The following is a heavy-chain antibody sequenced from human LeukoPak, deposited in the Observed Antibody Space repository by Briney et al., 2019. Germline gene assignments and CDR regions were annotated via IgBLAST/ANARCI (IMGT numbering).Heavy chain of an antibody. V-gene: IGHV3-48*01. D-gene: IGHD1-1*01. CDR3: ARGFQLESTDY. CDR1: GFTFRSYS. CDR2: ISSSSSTI. Sequence: PGGSLRLSCAASGFTFRSYSMNWVRQAPGKGLGWVSYISSSSSTIYYADSVKGRFTISRDNAKNSLYLQMNSLRAEDTAVYYCARGFQLESTDYWGQGTLVTVSS. J-gene: IGHJ4*02.